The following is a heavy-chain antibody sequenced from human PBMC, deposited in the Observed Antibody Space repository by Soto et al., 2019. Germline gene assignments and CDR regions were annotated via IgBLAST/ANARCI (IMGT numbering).Heavy chain of an antibody. Sequence: GGSLRLSCAASGFTFSDYYMSWIRQAPGKGLEWVSYISSSGSMIYYADSVKGRFTISRDNAKNSLYLQMNSLRAEDTAVYYCARGQYPYVYHYYYMDVWGKGTTVTVSS. J-gene: IGHJ6*03. D-gene: IGHD3-16*01. CDR2: ISSSGSMI. V-gene: IGHV3-11*01. CDR3: ARGQYPYVYHYYYMDV. CDR1: GFTFSDYY.